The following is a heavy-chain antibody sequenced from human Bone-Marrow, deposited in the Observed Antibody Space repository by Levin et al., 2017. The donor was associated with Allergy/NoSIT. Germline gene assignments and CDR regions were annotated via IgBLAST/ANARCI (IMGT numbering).Heavy chain of an antibody. CDR3: AHSGDDYGFGGPDSQPDWFDS. V-gene: IGHV2-5*02. D-gene: IGHD3-3*01. CDR1: GFSLTTRGVS. J-gene: IGHJ5*01. Sequence: VSGPTLVKPTQTLTLTCTFSGFSLTTRGVSVTWIRQPPGKALEWLAVIYWDDDKRYSQSLKTRLIITKDTSKNQVILTMTNTVPVDTGTYFCAHSGDDYGFGGPDSQPDWFDSWGQGTLVTVSS. CDR2: IYWDDDK.